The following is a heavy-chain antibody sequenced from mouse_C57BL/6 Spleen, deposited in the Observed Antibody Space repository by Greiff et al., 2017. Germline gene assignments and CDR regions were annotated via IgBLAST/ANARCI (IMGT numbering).Heavy chain of an antibody. CDR3: TRHLGVDCFDD. CDR2: ISSGGSYT. J-gene: IGHJ2*01. D-gene: IGHD1-1*01. Sequence: EVKLQESGGDLVKPGGSLKLSCAASGFTFSSYGMSWVRQTPDKRLEWVATISSGGSYTYYPDSVKGRFTISRDNSKNTLYLQMSSLKSEDTAMYYCTRHLGVDCFDDWGKGTTLTVSS. CDR1: GFTFSSYG. V-gene: IGHV5-6*01.